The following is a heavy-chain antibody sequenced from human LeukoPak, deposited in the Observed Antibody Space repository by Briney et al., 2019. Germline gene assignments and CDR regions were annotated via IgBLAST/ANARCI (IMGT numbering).Heavy chain of an antibody. CDR2: IYTSGST. D-gene: IGHD2-8*02. CDR3: ARDRATLTTDIVLNYYMDV. V-gene: IGHV4-4*07. Sequence: SETLSLTCTVSGGSISSYYWSWIRQPAGKGLEWIGRIYTSGSTNYNPSLKSRVTMSVDTSKNQFSLKLSSVTAADTAVYYCARDRATLTTDIVLNYYMDVWGKGTTVTVSS. J-gene: IGHJ6*03. CDR1: GGSISSYY.